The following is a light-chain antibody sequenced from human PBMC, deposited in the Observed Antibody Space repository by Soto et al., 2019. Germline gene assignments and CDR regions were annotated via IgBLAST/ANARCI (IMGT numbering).Light chain of an antibody. J-gene: IGLJ1*01. CDR3: SSYAGSALYV. V-gene: IGLV2-8*01. CDR2: GVS. CDR1: SSDVGGYNY. Sequence: QSALTQPPSASGSPGQSVTISCTGTSSDVGGYNYVSWYQQHPGKAPKLMIYGVSKRPSGVPDRFSGSKSGNTASLTVSGLQADDEADYYCSSYAGSALYVFGTGTKVTVL.